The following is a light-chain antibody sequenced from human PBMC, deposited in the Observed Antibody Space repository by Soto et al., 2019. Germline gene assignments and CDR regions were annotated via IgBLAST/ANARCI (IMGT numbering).Light chain of an antibody. CDR3: QQYRSYSRT. Sequence: DIQMTQSTSTLSASVGDRVTITCRASHSIDIWLAWYQQKPGKAPRLLISTASSLERGVPSRFSGSGSETEFTLTISSLQPDDFATYYCQQYRSYSRTFGQGTKVEI. CDR1: HSIDIW. V-gene: IGKV1-5*03. J-gene: IGKJ1*01. CDR2: TAS.